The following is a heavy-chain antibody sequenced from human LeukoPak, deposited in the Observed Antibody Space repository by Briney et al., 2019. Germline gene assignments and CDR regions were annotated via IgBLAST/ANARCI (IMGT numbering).Heavy chain of an antibody. V-gene: IGHV1-2*02. CDR2: INPNSVGT. CDR3: ARDNPPIMITFGGVIAYDY. CDR1: GYTFTGYY. Sequence: ASVKVSCKASGYTFTGYYMYWVRQAPGQGLEWMGWINPNSVGTKYAQNFQDRVTMTRDTSISTAYMELSRLRSDDTAVYYCARDNPPIMITFGGVIAYDYWGQGTLVTVSS. J-gene: IGHJ4*02. D-gene: IGHD3-16*02.